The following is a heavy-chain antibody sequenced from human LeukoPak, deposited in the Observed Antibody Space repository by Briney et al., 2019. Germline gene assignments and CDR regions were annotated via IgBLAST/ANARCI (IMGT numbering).Heavy chain of an antibody. CDR2: ISGDGTAR. J-gene: IGHJ5*02. D-gene: IGHD3-10*01. CDR3: VRGRGSYGWFDP. V-gene: IGHV3-74*01. Sequence: GRSLRLSCAASGFTSSSYWMHWVRQVPGKGLVWVSRISGDGTARNYADSVKGRFTISRDDAKNTVDLQMNSLRGEDTAVYYCVRGRGSYGWFDPWGQGTLVTVSS. CDR1: GFTSSSYW.